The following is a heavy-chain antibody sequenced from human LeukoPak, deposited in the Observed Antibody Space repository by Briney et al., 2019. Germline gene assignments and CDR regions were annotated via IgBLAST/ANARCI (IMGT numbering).Heavy chain of an antibody. D-gene: IGHD3-10*01. CDR3: ARDPDSWYYYGSGSYYGN. J-gene: IGHJ4*02. CDR1: GFTFSSYS. CDR2: ISSSSSYI. V-gene: IGHV3-21*01. Sequence: PGGSLRLSCAASGFTFSSYSMNWVRQAPGKGLEWVSSISSSSSYIYYADSVKGRFTISRDNAKNSLYLQMNSLRAEDTAVYYCARDPDSWYYYGSGSYYGNWGQGTLVTVSS.